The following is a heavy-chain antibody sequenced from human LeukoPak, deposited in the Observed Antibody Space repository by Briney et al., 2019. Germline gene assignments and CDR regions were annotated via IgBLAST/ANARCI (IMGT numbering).Heavy chain of an antibody. V-gene: IGHV4-34*01. CDR1: GGSFSGYY. CDR3: AGIAAAELGY. CDR2: INHSGST. Sequence: SETLSLTCAVYGGSFSGYYWSWIRQPPGKGLEWIGEINHSGSTNYNPSLKSRVTISVDTSKNQFSLKLSSVTAADTAVYYCAGIAAAELGYWGQGTLVTVSS. J-gene: IGHJ4*02. D-gene: IGHD6-13*01.